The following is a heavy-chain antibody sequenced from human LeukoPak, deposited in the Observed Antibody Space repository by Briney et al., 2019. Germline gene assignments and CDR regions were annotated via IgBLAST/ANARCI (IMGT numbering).Heavy chain of an antibody. CDR3: ATETNGRHYDY. CDR1: GLTFSTSG. Sequence: GGSLRLSCTPSGLTFSTSGFNWVRQAPGKGLEWVASIGPTGSDRYHADSIKGRFTISRDNANNFLYLQMNSLRAEDTAVYYCATETNGRHYDYWGQGTLLTVSS. V-gene: IGHV3-21*06. CDR2: IGPTGSDR. D-gene: IGHD1-14*01. J-gene: IGHJ4*02.